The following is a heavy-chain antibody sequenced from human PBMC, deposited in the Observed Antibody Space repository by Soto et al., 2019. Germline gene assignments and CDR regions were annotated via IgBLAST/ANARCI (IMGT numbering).Heavy chain of an antibody. D-gene: IGHD2-15*01. CDR1: GFTFSSYG. CDR2: TSYDGSNE. V-gene: IGHV3-30*18. J-gene: IGHJ4*02. CDR3: AKWTCSGGSCYFDY. Sequence: GESLKISCAASGFTFSSYGMHWVRQAPGKGLEWVAVTSYDGSNENYAESVKGRFTISRDNSKNTVYLQMNSVRAEDTAVYYCAKWTCSGGSCYFDYWAQGTLVTVSS.